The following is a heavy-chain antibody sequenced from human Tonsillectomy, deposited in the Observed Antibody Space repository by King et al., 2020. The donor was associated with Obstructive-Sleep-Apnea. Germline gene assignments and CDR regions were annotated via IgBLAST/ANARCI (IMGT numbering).Heavy chain of an antibody. CDR1: GFTFTDAW. CDR2: IKSQADGGTT. V-gene: IGHV3-15*01. J-gene: IGHJ4*02. Sequence: EVQLVESGRGLVRPGGSLRLSCAATGFTFTDAWMSWVRQAPGKGLEWVGRIKSQADGGTTDYAAPVKGRFTILRDDSKNSLYLQMNNLKAEDTAVYYCTTDFVRYFDWPFDYWGQGTLVTVSS. CDR3: TTDFVRYFDWPFDY. D-gene: IGHD3-9*01.